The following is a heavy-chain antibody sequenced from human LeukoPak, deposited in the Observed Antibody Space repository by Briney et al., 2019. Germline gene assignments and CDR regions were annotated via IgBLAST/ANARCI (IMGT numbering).Heavy chain of an antibody. CDR1: GGSISSYY. J-gene: IGHJ5*02. V-gene: IGHV4-59*01. Sequence: PSETLSLTCTVSGGSISSYYWSWIRQPPGKGLEWIGHIYDSGSTNYNPSLKSRVTISVDTSKNQFSLNLSSVTAADTAVYYCARGLYDFWSGYYNWFDPWGQGTLVTVSS. CDR2: IYDSGST. D-gene: IGHD3-3*01. CDR3: ARGLYDFWSGYYNWFDP.